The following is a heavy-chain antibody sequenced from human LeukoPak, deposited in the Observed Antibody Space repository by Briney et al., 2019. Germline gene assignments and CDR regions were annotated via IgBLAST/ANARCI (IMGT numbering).Heavy chain of an antibody. CDR1: GGSISSGGYY. V-gene: IGHV4-30-2*01. Sequence: SETLSLTCTVSGGSISSGGYYWSWIRQPPGKGLEWIGYIYHSGSTYYNPSLKSRVTISVDRSKNQFSLKLSSVTAADTAVYYCGGLGAFDIWGQGTMVTVSS. CDR2: IYHSGST. J-gene: IGHJ3*02. CDR3: GGLGAFDI. D-gene: IGHD3-16*01.